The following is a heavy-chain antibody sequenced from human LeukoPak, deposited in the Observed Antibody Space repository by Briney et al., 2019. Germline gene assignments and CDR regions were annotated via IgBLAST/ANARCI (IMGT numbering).Heavy chain of an antibody. Sequence: GGSLRLSCAASGFTFSGSAMHWVRQASGKGLEWVGRIRSKANSYATAYAASVKGRFTISRDDSKNTAYLQMNSLKTEDTAVYYCTRQVGIAVAGTTNWGQGTLVTVSS. CDR1: GFTFSGSA. V-gene: IGHV3-73*01. CDR2: IRSKANSYAT. CDR3: TRQVGIAVAGTTN. J-gene: IGHJ4*02. D-gene: IGHD6-19*01.